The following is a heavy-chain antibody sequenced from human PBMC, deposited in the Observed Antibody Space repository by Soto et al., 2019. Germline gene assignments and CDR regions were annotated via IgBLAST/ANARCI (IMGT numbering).Heavy chain of an antibody. Sequence: SETLSLTCTVSGGSISSYYWSWIRQPPGKGLEWIGYIYYSGSTNYNPSLKSRVTISVDTSKNQFSLKLSSVTAADTAVYYCARLSRRSYSSGWYPFDYWGQGTLVTVSS. CDR1: GGSISSYY. J-gene: IGHJ4*02. D-gene: IGHD6-19*01. V-gene: IGHV4-59*08. CDR2: IYYSGST. CDR3: ARLSRRSYSSGWYPFDY.